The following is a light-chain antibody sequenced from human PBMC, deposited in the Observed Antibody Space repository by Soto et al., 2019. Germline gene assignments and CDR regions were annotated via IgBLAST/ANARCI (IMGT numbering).Light chain of an antibody. J-gene: IGLJ1*01. CDR1: SSDVGSYNL. V-gene: IGLV2-23*02. CDR2: EVS. Sequence: QSALTQPASVSGSPGQSITISCTGTSSDVGSYNLVSWYQQHPGKAPKLMIYEVSKRPSGVSNRFSGSKSGNTASLTISGLQAEDEADYYCCSDAGSDVFGTGTKVTVL. CDR3: CSDAGSDV.